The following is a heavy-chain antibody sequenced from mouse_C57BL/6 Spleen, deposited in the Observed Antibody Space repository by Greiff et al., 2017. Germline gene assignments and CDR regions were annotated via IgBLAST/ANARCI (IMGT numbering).Heavy chain of an antibody. J-gene: IGHJ1*03. CDR3: ARDYYGSSHPYWYFDV. D-gene: IGHD1-1*01. V-gene: IGHV5-17*01. Sequence: EVKLEESGGGLVKPGGSLKLSCAASGFTFSDYGMHWVRQAPEKGLEWVAYISSGSSTIYYADTVKGRFTISRDNAKNTLFLQMTSLRSEDTAMYYCARDYYGSSHPYWYFDVWGTGTTVTVSS. CDR2: ISSGSSTI. CDR1: GFTFSDYG.